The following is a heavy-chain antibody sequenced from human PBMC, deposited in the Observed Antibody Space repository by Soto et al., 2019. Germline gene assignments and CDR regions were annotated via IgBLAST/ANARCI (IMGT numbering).Heavy chain of an antibody. Sequence: PSETLSLTCAVYGGSFSGYYWRWIRQPPGKRLEWIGESNHSESNNYNPSLKSRVTISVVTSKNQFSLKLSSVTAADTAVYYCARNGYGSGSYYPNFDYWGQGTLVTVSS. CDR3: ARNGYGSGSYYPNFDY. D-gene: IGHD3-10*01. V-gene: IGHV4-34*01. CDR1: GGSFSGYY. J-gene: IGHJ4*02. CDR2: SNHSESN.